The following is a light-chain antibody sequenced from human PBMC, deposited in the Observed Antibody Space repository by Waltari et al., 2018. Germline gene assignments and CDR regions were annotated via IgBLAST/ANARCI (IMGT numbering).Light chain of an antibody. Sequence: EIVMTQSPATLSVSPGERVTLPCRASQSVRSNLAWYQQKPGQGPRLLIYDGSTRATGIPARFSGSGSGTDFTLTISSLQSEDFPIYYCHQSDDWPPYSFGQGTKLEIK. CDR2: DGS. V-gene: IGKV3-15*01. CDR1: QSVRSN. J-gene: IGKJ2*03. CDR3: HQSDDWPPYS.